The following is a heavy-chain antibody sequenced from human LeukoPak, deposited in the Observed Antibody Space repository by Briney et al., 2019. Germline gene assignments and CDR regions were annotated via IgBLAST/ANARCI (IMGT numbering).Heavy chain of an antibody. V-gene: IGHV1-69*06. CDR1: GYTFTSYY. Sequence: ASVKVSCKASGYTFTSYYMHWVRQAPGQGLEWMGGIIPIFGTANYAQKFQGRVTITADKSTSTAYMELSSLRSEDTAVYYCARPEDYDYVWGSYRFDYWGQGTLVTVSS. D-gene: IGHD3-16*02. J-gene: IGHJ4*02. CDR2: IIPIFGTA. CDR3: ARPEDYDYVWGSYRFDY.